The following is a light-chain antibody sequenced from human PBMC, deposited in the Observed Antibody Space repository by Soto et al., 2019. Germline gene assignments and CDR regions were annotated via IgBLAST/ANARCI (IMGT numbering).Light chain of an antibody. V-gene: IGLV1-40*01. CDR3: QSFDRMLSGSL. Sequence: QSVLTQPPSVSGAPGQTVTISCTGNASNIGAGFDVQWYQQLPAAAPKLLIFTNNIRPSGVPGRFSGSKSGTSASLAITGLQPEDEADYFCQSFDRMLSGSLFGGGTKVTVL. CDR1: ASNIGAGFD. CDR2: TNN. J-gene: IGLJ3*02.